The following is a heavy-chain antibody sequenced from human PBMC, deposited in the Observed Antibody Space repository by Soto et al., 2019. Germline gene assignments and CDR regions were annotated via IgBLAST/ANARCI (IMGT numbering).Heavy chain of an antibody. V-gene: IGHV3-23*01. CDR2: VSTGGTGT. J-gene: IGHJ4*02. CDR1: GFTFTSYA. CDR3: AKGISPSSGRSRYLDY. Sequence: EVQLLESGGGLVQPGGSLRLSCAASGFTFTSYAMNWVRQAPGRGLEWVSIVSTGGTGTYYADSVRGRFTISRDNSKNTLYLQMNSLKPEDTAIYYCAKGISPSSGRSRYLDYCGQGTLVTVSS. D-gene: IGHD6-19*01.